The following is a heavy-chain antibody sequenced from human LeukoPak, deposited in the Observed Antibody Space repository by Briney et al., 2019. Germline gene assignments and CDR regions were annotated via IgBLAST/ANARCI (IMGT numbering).Heavy chain of an antibody. CDR2: IWYDGSNK. CDR3: ARDSDYYGSGSGPDI. CDR1: GFTFSSYG. V-gene: IGHV3-33*01. Sequence: PGRSLRLSCAASGFTFSSYGMHWVRQAPGKGLEWVAVIWYDGSNKYYADSVKGRFTISRDNSKNTPYLQMNSLRAEDTAVYYCARDSDYYGSGSGPDIRGQGTMVTVSS. J-gene: IGHJ3*02. D-gene: IGHD3-10*01.